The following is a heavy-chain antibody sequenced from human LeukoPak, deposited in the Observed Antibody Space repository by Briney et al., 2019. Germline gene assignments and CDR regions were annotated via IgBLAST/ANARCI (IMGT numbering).Heavy chain of an antibody. CDR3: TTNHPRWGGSNYAPFDY. D-gene: IGHD1-26*01. V-gene: IGHV3-15*01. Sequence: KAGGSLRLSCAASGFTFSSYSMSWVRQAPGKGLEWVGRIKSKTDGGTTDYAAPVKGKFTISRDDSKNTLYLQVSSLKTEDTAVYYCTTNHPRWGGSNYAPFDYWGQGTLVTVSS. CDR1: GFTFSSYS. J-gene: IGHJ4*02. CDR2: IKSKTDGGTT.